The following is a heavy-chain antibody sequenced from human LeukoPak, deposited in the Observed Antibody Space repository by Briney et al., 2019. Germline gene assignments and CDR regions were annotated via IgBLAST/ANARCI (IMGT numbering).Heavy chain of an antibody. J-gene: IGHJ4*02. CDR3: AREEYSYSSLFDY. CDR2: ISSSGSTI. Sequence: GGSLRLSCAASGFTFSSYEMNWVRQAPGKGLEWVSYISSSGSTIYYADSVKGRFTISRDNAKNSLYLQMNSLRAEDTAVYYCAREEYSYSSLFDYWGQGTLVTVSS. CDR1: GFTFSSYE. V-gene: IGHV3-48*03. D-gene: IGHD5-18*01.